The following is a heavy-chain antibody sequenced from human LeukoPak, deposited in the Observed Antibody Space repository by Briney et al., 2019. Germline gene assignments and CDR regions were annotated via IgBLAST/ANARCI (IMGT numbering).Heavy chain of an antibody. CDR2: IYHSGST. CDR1: GYSISSGYY. Sequence: SETLSLTCTVSGYSISSGYYWGWIRQPPGKGLEWIGSIYHSGSTYYNPSLKSRVTISVDTSKNKVFLKLSSVTAADTAVYYCARAAAGLVDWFDPWGQGTLVTVSS. D-gene: IGHD6-13*01. V-gene: IGHV4-38-2*02. CDR3: ARAAAGLVDWFDP. J-gene: IGHJ5*02.